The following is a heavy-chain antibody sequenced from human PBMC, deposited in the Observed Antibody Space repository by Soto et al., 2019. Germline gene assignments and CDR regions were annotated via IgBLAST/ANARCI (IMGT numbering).Heavy chain of an antibody. J-gene: IGHJ5*02. CDR2: MNPNSGNT. V-gene: IGHV1-8*01. CDR1: GYTFTSYD. D-gene: IGHD2-2*01. CDR3: ARGGYCSSTSCSIRRGVRSKYNWFDP. Sequence: ASVKVSCKASGYTFTSYDINWVRQATGQGLEWMGWMNPNSGNTGYAQKFQGRVTMTRNTSISTAYMELSSLRSEDTAVYYCARGGYCSSTSCSIRRGVRSKYNWFDPWGQGTLVTVSS.